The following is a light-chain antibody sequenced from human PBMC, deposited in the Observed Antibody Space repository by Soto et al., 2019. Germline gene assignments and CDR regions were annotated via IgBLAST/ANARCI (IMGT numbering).Light chain of an antibody. CDR3: QQHNSFSIT. CDR2: KAS. Sequence: DIHMTQSPSTLSVSVVDIVTMTCLASQTISSWLAWYQQKPGKAPKLLIYKASTLESGVPSRFSGSGSGTEFTLTINSLQADDFATYYCQQHNSFSITFGQGTRLEI. J-gene: IGKJ5*01. V-gene: IGKV1-5*03. CDR1: QTISSW.